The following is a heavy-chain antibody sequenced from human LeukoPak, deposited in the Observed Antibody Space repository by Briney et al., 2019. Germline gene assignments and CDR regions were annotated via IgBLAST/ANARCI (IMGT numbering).Heavy chain of an antibody. D-gene: IGHD4-23*01. Sequence: SETLSLTCTVSGVSISSYYWSWIRQPPGKGLEWIGYIYYSGSTNYNPSLKSRVTISVDTSKNQFSLKLSSVSAADTAVYYCASAYGGNSLSFDYWGQGTLVTVSS. CDR1: GVSISSYY. CDR2: IYYSGST. J-gene: IGHJ4*02. CDR3: ASAYGGNSLSFDY. V-gene: IGHV4-59*08.